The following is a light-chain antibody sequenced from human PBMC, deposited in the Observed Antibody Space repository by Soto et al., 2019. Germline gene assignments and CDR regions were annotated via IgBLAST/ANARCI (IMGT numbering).Light chain of an antibody. CDR3: QQYNAYPWT. V-gene: IGKV1-39*01. Sequence: DIQMTQSPSSLSASVGDRVTITCRASQSISSYLNWYQQKPGKAPKLLIYAASSLQSGVPSRFSGSGSGTEFSLTISSLQPEDFATYYCQQYNAYPWTFGQGTKVDIK. J-gene: IGKJ1*01. CDR2: AAS. CDR1: QSISSY.